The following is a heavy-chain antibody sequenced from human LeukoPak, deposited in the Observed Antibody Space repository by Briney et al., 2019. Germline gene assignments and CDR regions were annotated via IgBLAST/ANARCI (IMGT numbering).Heavy chain of an antibody. CDR1: GGTFSSYA. D-gene: IGHD3-22*01. CDR2: IIPIFGTA. J-gene: IGHJ6*03. V-gene: IGHV1-69*05. CDR3: HLAPPGYYDSSGRRGGYYYMDV. Sequence: SVKVSCKASGGTFSSYAISWVRQAPGQGLEWMGGIIPIFGTANYAQKFQGRVTITTDESTSTAYMELSSLRSEDTAVYYCHLAPPGYYDSSGRRGGYYYMDVWGKGTTVTVSS.